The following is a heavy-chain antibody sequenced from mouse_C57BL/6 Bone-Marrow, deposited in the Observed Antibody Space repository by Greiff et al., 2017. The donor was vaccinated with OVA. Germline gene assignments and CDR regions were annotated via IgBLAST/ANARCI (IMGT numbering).Heavy chain of an antibody. J-gene: IGHJ3*01. CDR3: FITTAY. Sequence: QVQLKESGAELVRPGASVTLSCKASGYTFTDYEMHWVKQTPVHGLEWIGAIDPETGGTAYNQKFEGKAILTADKSSSTAYMELRSLTSEDSAVYYGFITTAYWGQGTLVTVSA. CDR2: IDPETGGT. D-gene: IGHD1-1*01. V-gene: IGHV1-15*01. CDR1: GYTFTDYE.